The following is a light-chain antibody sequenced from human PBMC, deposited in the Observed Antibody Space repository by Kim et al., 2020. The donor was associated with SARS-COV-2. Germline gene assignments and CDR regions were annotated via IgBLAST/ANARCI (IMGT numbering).Light chain of an antibody. Sequence: VTITCSGSGSDVGAGHEKLWYQHRTGTAPNLHIYGHSNRPSGVRDRFTGPQSGTSDSLAITGHQAEDEADYYCQSYASSLIGYVFGTGTKVTVL. CDR1: GSDVGAGHE. V-gene: IGLV1-40*01. J-gene: IGLJ1*01. CDR2: GHS. CDR3: QSYASSLIGYV.